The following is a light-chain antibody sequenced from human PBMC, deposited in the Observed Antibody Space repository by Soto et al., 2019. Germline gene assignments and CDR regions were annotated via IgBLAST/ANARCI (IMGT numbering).Light chain of an antibody. CDR1: QTISSY. J-gene: IGKJ1*01. CDR2: ATS. Sequence: DIQMTQSPSSLSASVGDRVTITCRASQTISSYLNWYQQRPGKGPHLLIFATSSLQSGVPSRFSGSGSGTDFTLTISSLQTEDFATYYCQQTYTTPPTFGQGTKVEIK. V-gene: IGKV1-39*01. CDR3: QQTYTTPPT.